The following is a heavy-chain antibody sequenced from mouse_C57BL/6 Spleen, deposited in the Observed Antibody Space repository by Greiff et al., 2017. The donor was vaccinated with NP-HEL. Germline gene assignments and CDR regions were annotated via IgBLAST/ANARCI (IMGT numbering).Heavy chain of an antibody. V-gene: IGHV1-54*01. CDR3: ARSGEDYGSCAYYYAMDY. J-gene: IGHJ4*01. CDR2: INPGSGGT. Sequence: QVQLKESGAELVRPGTSVKVSCKASGYAFTNYLIEWVKQRPGQGLEWIGVINPGSGGTNYNEKFKGKATLTADKSSSTAYMQLSRLTSEDSSVYFCARSGEDYGSCAYYYAMDYWGQGTSVTGSS. CDR1: GYAFTNYL. D-gene: IGHD1-1*01.